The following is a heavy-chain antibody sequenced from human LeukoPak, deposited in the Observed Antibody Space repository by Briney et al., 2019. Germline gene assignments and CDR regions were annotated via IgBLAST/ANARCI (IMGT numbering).Heavy chain of an antibody. Sequence: PSETLSLTCTVSGGSISSYYWSWIRQPPGKGLEWIGYIYYSGSTNYNPSLKGRVTISVDTSKNQFSLKLSSVTAADTAVYYCARELSGDYYGMDVWGQGTTVTVSS. CDR3: ARELSGDYYGMDV. CDR1: GGSISSYY. CDR2: IYYSGST. D-gene: IGHD3-10*02. V-gene: IGHV4-59*01. J-gene: IGHJ6*02.